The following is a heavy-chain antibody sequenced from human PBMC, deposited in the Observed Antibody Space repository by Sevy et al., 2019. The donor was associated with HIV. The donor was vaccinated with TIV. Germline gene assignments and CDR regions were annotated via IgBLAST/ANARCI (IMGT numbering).Heavy chain of an antibody. D-gene: IGHD3-22*01. CDR1: GFTFSSYG. CDR3: AKDQATYYYDSSGYYPGDY. J-gene: IGHJ4*02. Sequence: GGSLRLSCAASGFTFSSYGMHWVRQAPGKGLEWVAVISYDGSNKYYADSVKGRFTISRDNSKNTLYLQMNSLRAEDTAVYYCAKDQATYYYDSSGYYPGDYWGQGTLVIVSS. V-gene: IGHV3-30*18. CDR2: ISYDGSNK.